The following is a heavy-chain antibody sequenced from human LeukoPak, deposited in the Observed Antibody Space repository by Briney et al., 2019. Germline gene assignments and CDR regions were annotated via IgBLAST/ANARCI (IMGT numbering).Heavy chain of an antibody. V-gene: IGHV3-30-3*01. Sequence: RGSLRLSCAASGFTFSSYAMHWVRQAPGKGLEWVAVISYDGSNKYYADSVKGRFTISRDNSKNTLYLQMNRLRAEDTAVYYCAREKAAMASFDYWGQGTLVTVSS. D-gene: IGHD5-18*01. CDR3: AREKAAMASFDY. CDR1: GFTFSSYA. J-gene: IGHJ4*02. CDR2: ISYDGSNK.